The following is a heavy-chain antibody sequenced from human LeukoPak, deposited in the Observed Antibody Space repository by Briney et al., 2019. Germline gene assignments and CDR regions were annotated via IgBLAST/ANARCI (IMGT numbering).Heavy chain of an antibody. CDR1: GFTFSRYW. CDR2: IKQDGSEK. J-gene: IGHJ6*03. Sequence: GGSLRLSCAASGFTFSRYWMSWVRQAPGKGLQWVANIKQDGSEKYYVDSVKGRFTISRDNAKNSLYLQMNSLRAEDTAVYYCARMDWSDYRDYYYMDVWGKGTTVTVSS. D-gene: IGHD3-3*01. CDR3: ARMDWSDYRDYYYMDV. V-gene: IGHV3-7*01.